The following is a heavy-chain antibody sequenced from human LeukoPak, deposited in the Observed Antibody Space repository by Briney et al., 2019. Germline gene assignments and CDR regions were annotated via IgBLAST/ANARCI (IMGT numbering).Heavy chain of an antibody. CDR3: ATERGYSGFFDY. Sequence: GSLRLSCAASGFTVSSNYVSWVRQAPGKGLEWVSVIYSGGITYYADSVKGRFTISRDDSKNTLSLQMNSLRAEDTAMYYCATERGYSGFFDYWGQGTLVTVSS. D-gene: IGHD5-12*01. V-gene: IGHV3-53*01. CDR2: IYSGGIT. J-gene: IGHJ4*02. CDR1: GFTVSSNY.